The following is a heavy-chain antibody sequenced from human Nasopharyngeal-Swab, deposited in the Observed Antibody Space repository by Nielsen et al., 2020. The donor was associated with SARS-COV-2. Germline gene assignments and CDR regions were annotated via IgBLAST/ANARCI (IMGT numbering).Heavy chain of an antibody. D-gene: IGHD6-13*01. J-gene: IGHJ4*02. CDR3: ARGRHIAAAGSFGY. Sequence: SETLSLTCAVYGGSFSGYYWSWIRQPPGKGLEWIGEINHSGSTNYNPSLKSRVTISVDTSKNQFSLKLSSVTAADTAVYYCARGRHIAAAGSFGYWGQGTLVTVSS. V-gene: IGHV4-34*01. CDR2: INHSGST. CDR1: GGSFSGYY.